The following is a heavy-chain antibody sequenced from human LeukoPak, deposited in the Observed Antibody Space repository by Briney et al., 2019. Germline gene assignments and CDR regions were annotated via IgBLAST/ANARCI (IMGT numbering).Heavy chain of an antibody. CDR1: GFTFSSYA. CDR2: ISGSGGST. D-gene: IGHD6-13*01. CDR3: TKGGGSSWSWTYY. J-gene: IGHJ4*02. V-gene: IGHV3-23*01. Sequence: GGSLRLSCAASGFTFSSYAMSWVRQAPGKGLEWVSAISGSGGSTYYADSVKGRFTISRDNSKNTLYLQMNRLRAEDTAVYYCTKGGGSSWSWTYYWGQGTLVTVSS.